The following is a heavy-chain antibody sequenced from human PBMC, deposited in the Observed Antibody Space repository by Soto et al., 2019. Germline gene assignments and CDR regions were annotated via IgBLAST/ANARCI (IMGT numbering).Heavy chain of an antibody. D-gene: IGHD5-12*01. CDR3: ARGGGGYNQRPYFDY. CDR1: DDSISSYGDS. J-gene: IGHJ4*02. CDR2: VYQSETT. V-gene: IGHV4-30-2*01. Sequence: QQQVQESGSGLVKPSQTLSLICDVSDDSISSYGDSWSWSWIRQPPGMGLEWIGYVYQSETTYYSPSLRSRVTISLDRSNRQFSLKLTSLTAADTAVYYCARGGGGYNQRPYFDYWGQGALVTVSS.